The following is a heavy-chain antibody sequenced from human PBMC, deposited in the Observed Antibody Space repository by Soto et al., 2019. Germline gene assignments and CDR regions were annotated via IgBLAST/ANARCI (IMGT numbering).Heavy chain of an antibody. Sequence: EVQLVESGGGLVQPGGSLRLSCAASGFSFRTTWMAWVRQAPGKGLEWVGRIKSKSAGETTDYADPVKGRFTISRDDSKDTLYLHMDSLETGDTAVYYCSTGSPFSGSVFHYWGQGTLVTVSS. CDR2: IKSKSAGETT. D-gene: IGHD1-26*01. CDR1: GFSFRTTW. J-gene: IGHJ4*02. CDR3: STGSPFSGSVFHY. V-gene: IGHV3-15*05.